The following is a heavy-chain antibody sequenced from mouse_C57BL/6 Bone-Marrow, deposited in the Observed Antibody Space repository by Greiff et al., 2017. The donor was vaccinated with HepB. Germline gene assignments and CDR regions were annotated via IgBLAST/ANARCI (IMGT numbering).Heavy chain of an antibody. CDR1: GYAFSSSW. V-gene: IGHV1-82*01. CDR2: IYPGDGDT. J-gene: IGHJ1*03. CDR3: ARVGAVVDWYFDV. Sequence: QVQLKQSGPELVKPGASVKISYKASGYAFSSSWMNWVKQRPGKGLEWIGRIYPGDGDTNYNGKFKGKATLTADKSSSTAYMQLSSLTSEDSAVYFCARVGAVVDWYFDVWGTGTTVTVSS. D-gene: IGHD1-1*01.